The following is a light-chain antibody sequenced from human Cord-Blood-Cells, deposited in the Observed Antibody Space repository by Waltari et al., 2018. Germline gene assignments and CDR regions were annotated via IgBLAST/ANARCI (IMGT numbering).Light chain of an antibody. J-gene: IGKJ1*01. V-gene: IGKV4-1*01. CDR3: QQYDSTPQT. Sequence: DIVMTQSPDSLAVSLGERATTTCKSSQSVLSSSNKKNDLAWYAEKPGQRPKLLMYCAFTRESGFPDRFSGSGSGTDFTLTISSLQAEDVAVYYCQQYDSTPQTFGQGTKVEIK. CDR1: QSVLSSSNKKND. CDR2: CAF.